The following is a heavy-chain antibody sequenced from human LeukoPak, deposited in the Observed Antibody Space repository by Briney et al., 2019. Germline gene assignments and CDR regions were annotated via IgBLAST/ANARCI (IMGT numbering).Heavy chain of an antibody. CDR3: ARRGSGWYWDY. V-gene: IGHV5-51*01. CDR2: IYPGHSDT. CDR1: GSPFTSYW. Sequence: GEPLKISCKGSGSPFTSYWIGWVRQMTGKGLEWMGIIYPGHSDTRYSPSFQGQVTISADKSISTAYLQWSSLKASDTAMYYCARRGSGWYWDYWGQGTLVTVSS. J-gene: IGHJ4*02. D-gene: IGHD6-19*01.